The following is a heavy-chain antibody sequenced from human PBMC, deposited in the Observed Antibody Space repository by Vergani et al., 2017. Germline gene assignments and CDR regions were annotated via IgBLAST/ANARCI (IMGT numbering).Heavy chain of an antibody. V-gene: IGHV3-30*18. CDR2: ISYDGSNK. CDR1: GYTFSSYG. Sequence: QVQLVESGGGVVQPGRSLRLSCAASGYTFSSYGMHWVRQAPGKGLEWVAVISYDGSNKYYADSVKGRFTISRDNSKNTLYLQMNSLRAEDTAVYYCAKAANTNELHFSSGGQGSLLTVHS. D-gene: IGHD2-15*01. CDR3: AKAANTNELHFSS. J-gene: IGHJ4*02.